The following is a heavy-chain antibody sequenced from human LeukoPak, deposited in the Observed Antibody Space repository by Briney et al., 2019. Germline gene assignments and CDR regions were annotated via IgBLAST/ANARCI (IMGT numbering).Heavy chain of an antibody. CDR2: ISGDGAIK. Sequence: GGSLRLSCEPSGFPFSSYWMLWVRQAPGKGLVWVSRISGDGAIKTYADFVRGRFTISRDNTKNILYLQMNSLKVEDTATYFCTRAQFDYWGQGVLVTVSP. CDR3: TRAQFDY. J-gene: IGHJ4*02. V-gene: IGHV3-74*03. CDR1: GFPFSSYW.